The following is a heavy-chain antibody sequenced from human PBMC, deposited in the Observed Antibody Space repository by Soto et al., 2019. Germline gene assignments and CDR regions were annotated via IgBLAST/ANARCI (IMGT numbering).Heavy chain of an antibody. CDR1: GFTFDTYG. D-gene: IGHD1-1*01. CDR3: ARVTPGNNLYYFSGLDL. J-gene: IGHJ6*02. CDR2: ISYEGSNT. Sequence: LRLSCVASGFTFDTYGIHWVRQAPGKGLQWVALISYEGSNTYYADSVRGRFTISRDNSKNTLYLQMNTLRPEDTGVYYCARVTPGNNLYYFSGLDLWGQGTSVTVSS. V-gene: IGHV3-30-3*01.